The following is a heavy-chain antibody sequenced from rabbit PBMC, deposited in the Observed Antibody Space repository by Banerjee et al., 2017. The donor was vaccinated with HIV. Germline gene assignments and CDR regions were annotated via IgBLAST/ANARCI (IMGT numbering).Heavy chain of an antibody. J-gene: IGHJ4*01. CDR3: ARDSYDYGDSGYGVGLDL. Sequence: QEQLVESGGGLVQPGASLTLTCTASGFSFSSNAMCWVRQAPGKGLEWIACIYVGGSGNTCYESWAKGRFTITKSSSATVTLQMTSLTAADTATYFCARDSYDYGDSGYGVGLDLWGQGTLVTVS. CDR2: IYVGGSGNT. V-gene: IGHV1S45*01. CDR1: GFSFSSNA. D-gene: IGHD2-1*01.